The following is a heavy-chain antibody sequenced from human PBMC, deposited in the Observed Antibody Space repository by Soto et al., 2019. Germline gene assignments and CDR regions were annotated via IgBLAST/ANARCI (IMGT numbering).Heavy chain of an antibody. CDR1: GGSFSGYY. V-gene: IGHV4-34*01. CDR3: ARAVQGDAPGKDFFDS. J-gene: IGHJ4*02. Sequence: QVQLQQWGAGLLKPSETLSLTCAVYGGSFSGYYWSWLRQPPGKGLEWIGGINHSGSATQNPSLKTRVTISVDTSKNQFSLRLGSLTAADTAVYYCARAVQGDAPGKDFFDSWAREPWSPSPQ. D-gene: IGHD2-21*02. CDR2: INHSGSA.